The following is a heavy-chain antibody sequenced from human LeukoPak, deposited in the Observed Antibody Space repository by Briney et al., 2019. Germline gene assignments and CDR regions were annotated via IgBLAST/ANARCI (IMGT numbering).Heavy chain of an antibody. D-gene: IGHD2-15*01. CDR1: GGSISSSSYY. CDR2: IYYSGNT. CDR3: ARDTGYCSSGSCYHDYFDY. J-gene: IGHJ4*02. Sequence: SETLSLTCTVSGGSISSSSYYWGWIRQPPGKGLEWIGSIYYSGNTYYNPSLKSRVTTSVDTSKNQFSLKLSSVTAADTAVYYCARDTGYCSSGSCYHDYFDYWGQGTLVTVSS. V-gene: IGHV4-39*07.